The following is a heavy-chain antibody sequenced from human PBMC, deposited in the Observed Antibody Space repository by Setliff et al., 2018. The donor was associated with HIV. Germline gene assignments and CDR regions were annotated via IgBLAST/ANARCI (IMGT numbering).Heavy chain of an antibody. D-gene: IGHD3-10*01. CDR2: IFTSGHT. V-gene: IGHV4-4*07. J-gene: IGHJ4*02. CDR3: ARDPLKYYGSGSYYIPFDY. Sequence: SETLSLTCSVPGGSISTYYWTWIRQPAGKGLEWIGRIFTSGHTNYNPSLKSRVTMSVDTSKDQFSLKLTSVTAADTAVYYCARDPLKYYGSGSYYIPFDYWGQGTLVTVSS. CDR1: GGSISTYY.